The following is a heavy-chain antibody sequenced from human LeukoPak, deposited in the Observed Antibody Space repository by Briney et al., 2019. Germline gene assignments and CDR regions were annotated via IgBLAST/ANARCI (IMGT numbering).Heavy chain of an antibody. V-gene: IGHV3-9*01. D-gene: IGHD5-24*01. CDR2: ISWNSDII. J-gene: IGHJ3*02. Sequence: GGSLRLSCAASGFTFDDFAMHWVRQAPGKGLEWVSGISWNSDIIDYVDSVKGRFTVSRDNAENSLYPQMNSLRAEDTALYYCARGVNGYLHAFDIWGQGTMVIVSS. CDR1: GFTFDDFA. CDR3: ARGVNGYLHAFDI.